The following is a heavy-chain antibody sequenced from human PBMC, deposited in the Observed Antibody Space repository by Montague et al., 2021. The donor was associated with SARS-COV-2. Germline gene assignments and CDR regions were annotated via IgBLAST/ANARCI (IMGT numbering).Heavy chain of an antibody. Sequence: TLSLTCTVSGGSISSDYYYWSWIRQHPGKGLEWFGYIYYSGSTYYXXXLKSRVTISVDTSKNQFSLKLNSVTAADTAVYYCAKIREQLVRRWFDPWGQGTLVTVSS. CDR2: IYYSGST. CDR1: GGSISSDYYY. CDR3: AKIREQLVRRWFDP. V-gene: IGHV4-31*03. J-gene: IGHJ5*02. D-gene: IGHD6-13*01.